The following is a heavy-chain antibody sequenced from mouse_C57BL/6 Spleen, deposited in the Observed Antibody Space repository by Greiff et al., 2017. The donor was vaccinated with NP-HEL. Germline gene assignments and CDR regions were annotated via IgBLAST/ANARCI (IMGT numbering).Heavy chain of an antibody. V-gene: IGHV5-6*01. CDR3: ARQGDDDKGFAY. D-gene: IGHD2-4*01. CDR2: ISSGGSYT. CDR1: GFTFSSYG. Sequence: EVKLMESGGDLVKPGGSLKLSCAASGFTFSSYGMSWVRQTPDKRLEWVATISSGGSYTYYPDSVKGRFTISRDNAKNTLYLQLSSLKSEDTAMYYCARQGDDDKGFAYWGQGTLVTVSA. J-gene: IGHJ3*01.